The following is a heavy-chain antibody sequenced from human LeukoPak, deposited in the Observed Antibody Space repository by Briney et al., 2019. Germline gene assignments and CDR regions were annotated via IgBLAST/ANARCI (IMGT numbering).Heavy chain of an antibody. V-gene: IGHV3-23*01. CDR1: GFTFRSYG. CDR3: ATYRQVLLPFES. D-gene: IGHD2-8*02. Sequence: GGSLRLSCAASGFTFRSYGMSWVRQAPGKGLEWVSAISGSGGSTYYAESVKGRFTISRDNSKSTLSLQMNSLRAEDTAIYYCATYRQVLLPFESWGQGTLVTVSS. J-gene: IGHJ4*02. CDR2: ISGSGGST.